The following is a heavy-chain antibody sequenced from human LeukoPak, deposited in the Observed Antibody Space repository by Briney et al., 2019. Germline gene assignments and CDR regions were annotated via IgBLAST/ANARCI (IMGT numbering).Heavy chain of an antibody. CDR3: ARTRGSPTNAFDI. CDR1: GGSISSYY. D-gene: IGHD1-26*01. V-gene: IGHV4-59*01. CDR2: IYYSGST. Sequence: SETLSLTCTVSGGSISSYYWSWIRQPPGKGLEWIGYIYYSGSTNYNPSLKSRVTISVETSKNQFSLKLSSVTAADTAVYYCARTRGSPTNAFDIWGQGTMVTVSS. J-gene: IGHJ3*02.